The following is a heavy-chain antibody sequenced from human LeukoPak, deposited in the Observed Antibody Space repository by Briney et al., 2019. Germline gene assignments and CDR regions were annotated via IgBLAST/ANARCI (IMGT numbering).Heavy chain of an antibody. V-gene: IGHV1-46*01. J-gene: IGHJ6*02. CDR1: GYTFTGYY. Sequence: GASVKVSCKASGYTFTGYYMHWVRQAPGQGLEWMGIINPSGGSTSYAQKFQGRVTMARDTSTSTVYMELSSLRSEDTAVYYCARVRRCCSNGVCYDYGMDVWGQGTTVTVSS. CDR3: ARVRRCCSNGVCYDYGMDV. CDR2: INPSGGST. D-gene: IGHD2-8*01.